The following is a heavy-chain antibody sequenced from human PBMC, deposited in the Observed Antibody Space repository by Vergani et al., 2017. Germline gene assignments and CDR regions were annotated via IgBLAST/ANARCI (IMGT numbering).Heavy chain of an antibody. CDR1: DTSIMTNPY. D-gene: IGHD3-10*01. Sequence: QVQLQESGPGLVKPSETLTLTCDVSDTSIMTNPYWGWFRQSPGKGLEWIGCIHHSGDTHYNSSLKSRVSISIVSSSKFSLSLTSVTAADTAIYYCASHRGSGGFFPSSYFYVMDVLGHGTTVTVS. CDR3: ASHRGSGGFFPSSYFYVMDV. J-gene: IGHJ6*02. CDR2: IHHSGDT. V-gene: IGHV4-38-2*01.